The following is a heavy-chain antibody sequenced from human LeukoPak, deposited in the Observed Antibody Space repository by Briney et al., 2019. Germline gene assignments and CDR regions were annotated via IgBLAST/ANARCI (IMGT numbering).Heavy chain of an antibody. CDR1: GGSISRYY. V-gene: IGHV4-59*01. Sequence: SETLSLTCTVSGGSISRYYWNWIRQPPGKGLEWIGYIFYSGSTNYNPSLRSRVTISVDTSKNQFSLKLSSVTAAGTAVYYCAREGNSGYDVIDYWGQGTLVTVSS. D-gene: IGHD5-12*01. CDR2: IFYSGST. J-gene: IGHJ4*02. CDR3: AREGNSGYDVIDY.